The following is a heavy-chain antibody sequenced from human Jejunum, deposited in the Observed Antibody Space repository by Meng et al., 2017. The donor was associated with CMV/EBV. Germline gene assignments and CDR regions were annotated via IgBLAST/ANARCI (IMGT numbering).Heavy chain of an antibody. D-gene: IGHD6-13*01. CDR1: GFTFSNYW. V-gene: IGHV3-7*01. Sequence: LKIYCAGVGFTFSNYWMSWVGQAPGKGLECVANIKEDGTEKYYVDSVKGRFTISRDNAKNSLYLQMNSLRAEDTAVYYCARQAGTYWGQGTLVTVSS. CDR2: IKEDGTEK. CDR3: ARQAGTY. J-gene: IGHJ4*02.